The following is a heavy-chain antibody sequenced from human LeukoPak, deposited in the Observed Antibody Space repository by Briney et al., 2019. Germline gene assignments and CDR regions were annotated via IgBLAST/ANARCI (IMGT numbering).Heavy chain of an antibody. D-gene: IGHD2-2*01. J-gene: IGHJ4*02. CDR2: ISAYNGNT. V-gene: IGHV1-18*01. CDR1: GYTFTSYG. CDR3: ARGPLNIVVVPAAIGNFDY. Sequence: ASVKASCKASGYTFTSYGISWVRQAPGQGLEWMGWISAYNGNTNYAQKLQGRVTMTTDTSTSTAYMELRSLRSDDTAVYYCARGPLNIVVVPAAIGNFDYWGQGTLVTVSS.